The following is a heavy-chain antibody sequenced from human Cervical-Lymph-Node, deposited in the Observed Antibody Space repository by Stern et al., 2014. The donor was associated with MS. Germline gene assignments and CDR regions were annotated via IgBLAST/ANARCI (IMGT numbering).Heavy chain of an antibody. D-gene: IGHD2-2*01. J-gene: IGHJ5*01. CDR1: GGSISTGGYF. CDR2: IYHSGST. CDR3: ARKGAIVPAAIENWFDS. V-gene: IGHV4-31*03. Sequence: QVQLQESGPGLVKPSQTLSLTCTVSGGSISTGGYFWSWIRQPPGKGLEWIGFIYHSGSTYYNPSLKSRVPISVDTSKNQFSLNLSSVTAADTAVYYCARKGAIVPAAIENWFDSWGQGTLVTVSS.